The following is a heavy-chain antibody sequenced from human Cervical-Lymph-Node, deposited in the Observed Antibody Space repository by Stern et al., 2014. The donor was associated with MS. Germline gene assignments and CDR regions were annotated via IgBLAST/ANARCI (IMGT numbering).Heavy chain of an antibody. CDR1: GGTFSSYT. Sequence: VQLVESGAEVRKPGSSVRVSCKTSGGTFSSYTIRWVRQVPGQGLEWMGRIIPMDDIANYAQKVQGRVTITADKSTSTAYMELSSLRSEDTAVYYCARVPLVVLVPTRGDAFDIWGQGTMVTVSS. CDR3: ARVPLVVLVPTRGDAFDI. V-gene: IGHV1-69*09. J-gene: IGHJ3*02. CDR2: IIPMDDIA. D-gene: IGHD2-21*01.